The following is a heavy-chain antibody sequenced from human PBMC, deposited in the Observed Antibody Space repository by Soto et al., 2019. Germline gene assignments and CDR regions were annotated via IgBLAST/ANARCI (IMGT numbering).Heavy chain of an antibody. CDR1: GFTFSSYS. V-gene: IGHV3-48*02. D-gene: IGHD3-3*01. J-gene: IGHJ6*02. CDR3: ARDLFGVLPLYGMDV. Sequence: GGSLRLSCAASGFTFSSYSMNWVRQAPGKGLEWVSYISSSSSTIYYADSVKGRFTISRDNAKNSLYLQMNSLRDEDTAVYYCARDLFGVLPLYGMDVWGQGTTVTVS. CDR2: ISSSSSTI.